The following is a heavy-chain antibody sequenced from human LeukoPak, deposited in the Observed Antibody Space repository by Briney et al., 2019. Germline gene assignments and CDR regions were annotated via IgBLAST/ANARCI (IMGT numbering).Heavy chain of an antibody. CDR3: ARDQWLVPDY. CDR2: IWYDGSNK. V-gene: IGHV3-33*01. CDR1: GFTFSSYG. D-gene: IGHD6-19*01. J-gene: IGHJ4*02. Sequence: PGRSLRLSCAASGFTFSSYGKHWVRQAPGKALEGVAVIWYDGSNKYYADSVKGRFTISRDNSKNTLYLQMNSLRAEDTAVYYCARDQWLVPDYWGQGTLVTVSS.